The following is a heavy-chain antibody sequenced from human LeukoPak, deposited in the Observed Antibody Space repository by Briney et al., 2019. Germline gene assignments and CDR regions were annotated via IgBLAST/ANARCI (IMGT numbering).Heavy chain of an antibody. CDR2: ISYDGTKK. D-gene: IGHD3-10*01. V-gene: IGHV3-30-3*01. J-gene: IGHJ6*02. Sequence: GGSLRLSCAASGVTFSSYAMHWVRQAPGKGLDWVAVISYDGTKKNYADSVKGRFTISRDNSKNTLYLQMNTLRAEDTAVYYCAKGPYGLGIYYGMDVWGQGTTVTV. CDR3: AKGPYGLGIYYGMDV. CDR1: GVTFSSYA.